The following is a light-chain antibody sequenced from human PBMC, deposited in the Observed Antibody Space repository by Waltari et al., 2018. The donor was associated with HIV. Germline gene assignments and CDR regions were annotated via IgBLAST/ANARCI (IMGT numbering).Light chain of an antibody. CDR3: SSYTRSTVYV. J-gene: IGLJ1*01. Sequence: SALTPPASVSGSPGQSITISCTGTTSNVGGYNSVSWYQQHPGKAPKLIIYEFSNRPSGVSNRFSGSKSGSTASLTISGLQAEDEADYYCSSYTRSTVYVFGTGTKVTVL. CDR1: TSNVGGYNS. CDR2: EFS. V-gene: IGLV2-14*01.